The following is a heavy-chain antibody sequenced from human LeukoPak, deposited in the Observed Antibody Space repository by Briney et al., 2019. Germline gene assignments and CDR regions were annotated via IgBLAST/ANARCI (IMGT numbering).Heavy chain of an antibody. J-gene: IGHJ4*02. V-gene: IGHV5-51*01. CDR1: GYSFTSYW. Sequence: GKSLKISCKGSGYSFTSYWIGWERQMPGKGLEWMGIIYPGDSGTRYSPSFQGQVTISADKSITTVYLQWSSLKASDTALYYCARLELPSYYFDYWGQGTLVTVSS. CDR3: ARLELPSYYFDY. CDR2: IYPGDSGT. D-gene: IGHD2-15*01.